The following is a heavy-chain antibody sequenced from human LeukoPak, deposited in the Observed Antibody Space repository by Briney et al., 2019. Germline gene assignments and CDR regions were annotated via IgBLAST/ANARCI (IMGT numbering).Heavy chain of an antibody. CDR2: ISGSGGST. J-gene: IGHJ4*02. D-gene: IGHD6-13*01. Sequence: PGGSLRLSCAASGFTFSSYAMSWVRQAPGKGLEWVSAISGSGGSTYYADSVKGRFTISRDNSKNTLYLQMNSLRAEDTAVYYCAKDRGYSSSWASGDYWGQGTLVTVSS. CDR1: GFTFSSYA. CDR3: AKDRGYSSSWASGDY. V-gene: IGHV3-23*01.